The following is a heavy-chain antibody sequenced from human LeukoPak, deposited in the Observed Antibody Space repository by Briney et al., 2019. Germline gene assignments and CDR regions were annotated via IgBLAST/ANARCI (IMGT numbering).Heavy chain of an antibody. CDR3: ARGTYYYYYMDV. V-gene: IGHV4-61*05. CDR2: IYYSGST. J-gene: IGHJ6*03. D-gene: IGHD1-1*01. CDR1: SGSISSTNYC. Sequence: SETLSLTCTVSSGSISSTNYCWGWIRQPPGKGLEWIGYIYYSGSTNYNPSLKSRVTISVDTSKNQFSLKLSSVTAADTAVYYCARGTYYYYYMDVWGKGTTVTVSS.